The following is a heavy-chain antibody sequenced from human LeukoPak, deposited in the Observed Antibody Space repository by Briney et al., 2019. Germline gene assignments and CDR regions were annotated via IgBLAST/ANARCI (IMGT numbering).Heavy chain of an antibody. J-gene: IGHJ3*02. V-gene: IGHV1-69*05. Sequence: SVKVSCKASGGTFSSYAISWVRQAPGQGLEWMGGIIPIFGTANYAQKFQGRVTMTRDTSTSTVYMELSSLRSEDTAVYYCAASGYCSGGSCYSGAFDIWGQGTMVTVSS. CDR3: AASGYCSGGSCYSGAFDI. D-gene: IGHD2-15*01. CDR1: GGTFSSYA. CDR2: IIPIFGTA.